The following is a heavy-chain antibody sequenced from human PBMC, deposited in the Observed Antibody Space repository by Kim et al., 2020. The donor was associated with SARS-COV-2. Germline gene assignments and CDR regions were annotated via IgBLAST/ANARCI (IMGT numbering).Heavy chain of an antibody. CDR1: GVFISSGGYY. J-gene: IGHJ4*02. Sequence: SETLSLTCTVSGVFISSGGYYWSWIRQHPGKGLEWIGYIYYSGSTYYTPSLKSRVTISVDTSKNQFSLNLSSVTAADTAVYDCSRNPMVLGVISYGYYFDYWGQGTLVTVSS. V-gene: IGHV4-31*03. D-gene: IGHD3-10*01. CDR3: SRNPMVLGVISYGYYFDY. CDR2: IYYSGST.